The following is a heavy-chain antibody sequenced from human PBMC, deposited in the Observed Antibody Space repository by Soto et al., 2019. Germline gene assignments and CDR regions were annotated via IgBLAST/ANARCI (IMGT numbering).Heavy chain of an antibody. CDR1: GFIFSGYG. V-gene: IGHV3-30*18. D-gene: IGHD3-16*01. J-gene: IGHJ6*02. CDR2: ISYDGSNK. CDR3: AKDLGWGKPYYYYAMDV. Sequence: PGGSLRLSCAASGFIFSGYGMHWVRQAPGKGREWVAVISYDGSNKYYAESVKGRFIISRDKSENTLYLHMNSLRAEDTAVYYCAKDLGWGKPYYYYAMDVWGQGTTVTVSS.